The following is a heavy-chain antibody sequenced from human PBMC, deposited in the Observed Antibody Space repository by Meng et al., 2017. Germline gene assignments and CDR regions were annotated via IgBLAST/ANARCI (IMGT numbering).Heavy chain of an antibody. Sequence: GGPLRLSCAASGFTFSSYDMHWVRQATGKGLEWVSAIGTAGDTYYPGSVKGRFTISRENAKNSLYLQMNSLRAGDTAVYYCARGGYSYGLDAFDIWGQGTMVTVSS. CDR1: GFTFSSYD. D-gene: IGHD5-18*01. V-gene: IGHV3-13*01. J-gene: IGHJ3*02. CDR2: IGTAGDT. CDR3: ARGGYSYGLDAFDI.